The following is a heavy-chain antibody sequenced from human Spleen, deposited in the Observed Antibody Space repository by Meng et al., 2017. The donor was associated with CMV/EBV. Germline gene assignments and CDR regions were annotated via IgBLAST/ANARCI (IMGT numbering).Heavy chain of an antibody. D-gene: IGHD3-3*01. Sequence: SETLSLTCTVFGGSFTDYYGTWIRQTAGKGLEWIGEINHSGSTNDNPSLKSRVAMSVDTSKKQFSLKLRSVTAADTAVYYCVRGNRPTTIFGVRIIDYAMDVWGQGTTVTVSS. V-gene: IGHV4-34*01. J-gene: IGHJ6*02. CDR1: GGSFTDYY. CDR3: VRGNRPTTIFGVRIIDYAMDV. CDR2: INHSGST.